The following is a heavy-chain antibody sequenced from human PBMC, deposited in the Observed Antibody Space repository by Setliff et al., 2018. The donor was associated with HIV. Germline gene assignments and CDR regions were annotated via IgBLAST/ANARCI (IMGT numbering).Heavy chain of an antibody. CDR3: GRQRLAVAPGRYYYMDV. D-gene: IGHD6-19*01. CDR2: IKSEFNGGTT. V-gene: IGHV3-15*01. J-gene: IGHJ6*03. Sequence: GGSLRLSCAASGFTFTSAWMTWVRQAPGKGLEWVGHIKSEFNGGTTDYAAPVKGRFTISRDDSRNTVYLQMNSLKPEDTAVYCCGRQRLAVAPGRYYYMDVWGKGTTVTVSS. CDR1: GFTFTSAW.